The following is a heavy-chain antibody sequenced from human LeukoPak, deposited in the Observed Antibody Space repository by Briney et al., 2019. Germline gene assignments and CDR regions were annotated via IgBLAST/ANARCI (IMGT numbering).Heavy chain of an antibody. J-gene: IGHJ4*02. CDR2: ISYDGSNK. Sequence: GRSLRLSCAASGFTFSSYAMHWVRQAPGKGLEWVAVISYDGSNKYYADSVKGRFTISRDNSKNTLCLQMNSLRAEDTAVYYCARDHRGVRDYFDYWGQGTLVTVSS. V-gene: IGHV3-30-3*01. D-gene: IGHD3-10*01. CDR1: GFTFSSYA. CDR3: ARDHRGVRDYFDY.